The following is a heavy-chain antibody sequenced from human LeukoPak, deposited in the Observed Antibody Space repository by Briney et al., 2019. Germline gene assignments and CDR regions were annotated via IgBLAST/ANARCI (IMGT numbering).Heavy chain of an antibody. D-gene: IGHD5-24*01. CDR2: LSGGGGYT. Sequence: PGGSLRLSCAASGFTFSNYAMSWVRQAPGKGLEWVSTLSGGGGYTYYADSVKGRFTISRDNSKNTLYLQMNSLRAEDTAVYYCAKILERELQYYYYGMDVWGQGTSVTVSS. CDR3: AKILERELQYYYYGMDV. CDR1: GFTFSNYA. J-gene: IGHJ6*02. V-gene: IGHV3-23*01.